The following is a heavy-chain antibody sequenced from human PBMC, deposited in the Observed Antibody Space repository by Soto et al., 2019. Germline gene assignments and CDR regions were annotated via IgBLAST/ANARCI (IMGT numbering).Heavy chain of an antibody. V-gene: IGHV6-1*01. CDR3: EREFSYYVSRDSYLDF. Sequence: HTLSLTCAISGDSVSGNSAAWNWIRQSPSRGLEWLGRTYYRSRWYNDYAVSVKSRITVTPDTSKNQFSLHLNSVTPEDTAVYYCEREFSYYVSRDSYLDFWCQGVLVTVS. CDR1: GDSVSGNSAA. D-gene: IGHD3-16*01. CDR2: TYYRSRWYN. J-gene: IGHJ4*02.